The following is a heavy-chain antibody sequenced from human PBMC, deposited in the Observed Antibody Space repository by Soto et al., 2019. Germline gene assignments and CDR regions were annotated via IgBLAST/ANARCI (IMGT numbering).Heavy chain of an antibody. CDR3: ARETWLVRRNDPFDI. CDR1: GYTFINYY. CDR2: INPNGGST. J-gene: IGHJ3*02. V-gene: IGHV1-46*01. D-gene: IGHD6-19*01. Sequence: QVQLVQSGAEVKKPGASVKVSCKASGYTFINYYMHWVRQAPGQGLEWMGIINPNGGSTTYAQKFQGRVTLTRDTSTNTGNMEMSSLRSEDTAVYYCARETWLVRRNDPFDIWGPGTMVTVSS.